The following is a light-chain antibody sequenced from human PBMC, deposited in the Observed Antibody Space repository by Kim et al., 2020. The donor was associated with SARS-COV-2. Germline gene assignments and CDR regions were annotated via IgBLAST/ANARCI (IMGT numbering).Light chain of an antibody. CDR2: DNN. J-gene: IGLJ3*02. V-gene: IGLV1-51*01. Sequence: QSVLTQPPSVSAAPGQKVTIPCSGSRSNIGSNPVSWYQQFPGTAPKLITYDNNKRPSGIPDRFSSSKSGTSATLGITGLRTGDEADYYCATWDSSLSVGVFGGGTQLTVL. CDR1: RSNIGSNP. CDR3: ATWDSSLSVGV.